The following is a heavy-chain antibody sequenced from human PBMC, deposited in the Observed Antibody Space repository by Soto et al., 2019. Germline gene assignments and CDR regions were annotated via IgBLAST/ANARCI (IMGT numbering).Heavy chain of an antibody. D-gene: IGHD3-3*01. CDR3: ARDIKDFWSGYYYFDY. V-gene: IGHV4-31*03. CDR1: GGSISSGGYY. CDR2: IYYSGST. Sequence: ASETLSLTCTFSGGSISSGGYYWSWIRQHPGKGLEWIGYIYYSGSTYYNPSLKSRVTISVDTSKNQFSLKLSSVTAADTAVYYCARDIKDFWSGYYYFDYWGQGTLVTVSS. J-gene: IGHJ4*02.